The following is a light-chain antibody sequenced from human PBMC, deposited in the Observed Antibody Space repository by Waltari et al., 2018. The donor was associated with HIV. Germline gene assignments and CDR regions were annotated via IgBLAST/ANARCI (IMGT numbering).Light chain of an antibody. CDR2: DIY. Sequence: DIQMTQSPSSLSASVGDRVTITCRASQNIGNDLGWYQQRPGKAPQRLLYDIYKLSDGVPSRFSGSGFGTEFNLTIYSLQAEDLATYYCLHYNYEPLTFGQGTKVEIK. CDR1: QNIGND. J-gene: IGKJ1*01. CDR3: LHYNYEPLT. V-gene: IGKV1-17*01.